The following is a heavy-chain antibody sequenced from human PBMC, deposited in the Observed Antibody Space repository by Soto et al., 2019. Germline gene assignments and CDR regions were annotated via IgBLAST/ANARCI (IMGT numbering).Heavy chain of an antibody. CDR3: AKADGEQWLLPHLDK. CDR2: ISCCGGST. V-gene: IGHV3-23*01. J-gene: IGHJ4*02. D-gene: IGHD6-19*01. CDR1: GFNFKKFA. Sequence: GGSLRLSCVASGFNFKKFAMSWVRQAPGEGLEWVSGISCCGGSTSYADSVKGRFSIARDDSTNTLSLQMNNLRVEDTAQYYCAKADGEQWLLPHLDKWGQGTLVTVS.